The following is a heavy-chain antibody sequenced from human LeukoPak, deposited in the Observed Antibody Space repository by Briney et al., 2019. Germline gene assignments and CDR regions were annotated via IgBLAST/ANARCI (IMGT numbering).Heavy chain of an antibody. D-gene: IGHD3-22*01. Sequence: GGSLRLSCAASGFTFSSYSMNSVRQAPGKGLEWVSFISSSSSYIYYADSVKGGFTSSRDNAKNSLYLQMNSLRAEDTAVYYCAREGYVSSTTFDYWGQRTLVTVSS. CDR2: ISSSSSYI. J-gene: IGHJ4*02. V-gene: IGHV3-21*01. CDR3: AREGYVSSTTFDY. CDR1: GFTFSSYS.